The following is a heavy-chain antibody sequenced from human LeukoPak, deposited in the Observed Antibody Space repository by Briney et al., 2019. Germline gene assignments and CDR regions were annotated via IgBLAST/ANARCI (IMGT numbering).Heavy chain of an antibody. CDR2: INTDGSTT. Sequence: QTGGSLRLSCAASGFTFSSYWMHWVRQAPGKGLVWVSRINTDGSTTSYADFVRGQFTISRDNAKNTLYLQMNSLRAEDTAVYYCAKDHPYPYYMDVWGKGTTVTVSS. J-gene: IGHJ6*03. CDR1: GFTFSSYW. CDR3: AKDHPYPYYMDV. V-gene: IGHV3-74*01.